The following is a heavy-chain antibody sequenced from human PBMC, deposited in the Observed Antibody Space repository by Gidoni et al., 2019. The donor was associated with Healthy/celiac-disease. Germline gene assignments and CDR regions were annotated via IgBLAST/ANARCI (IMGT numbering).Heavy chain of an antibody. CDR3: AKLQGLPYFYYYMDV. CDR1: GFSFSRYA. CDR2: ISGSGSST. J-gene: IGHJ6*03. V-gene: IGHV3-23*01. Sequence: EVQLLESGGGLVQPGRSIRLSCAASGFSFSRYAMSWVRQAPGKGLAWVSAISGSGSSTYYADAVKCRFTIPRDNSKNTLYLQMNSLSVEDTAVYYCAKLQGLPYFYYYMDVWGKGTTVTVSS. D-gene: IGHD1-1*01.